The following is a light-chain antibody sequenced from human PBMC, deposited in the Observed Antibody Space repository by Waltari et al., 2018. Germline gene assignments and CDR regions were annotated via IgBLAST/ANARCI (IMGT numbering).Light chain of an antibody. CDR2: AAS. CDR1: QSISSY. CDR3: QQSYSTPT. V-gene: IGKV1-39*01. Sequence: DIQMTQSPSSLSASVGDRVTITCRASQSISSYLNWYQQKPRKAPQLLIYAASSLQSGVPSRFSGGGSGTDFTLTISSLQPEDFATYYCQQSYSTPTFGQGTKVEIK. J-gene: IGKJ1*01.